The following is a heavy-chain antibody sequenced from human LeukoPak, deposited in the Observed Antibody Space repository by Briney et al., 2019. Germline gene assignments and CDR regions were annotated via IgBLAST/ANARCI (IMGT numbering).Heavy chain of an antibody. J-gene: IGHJ4*02. CDR1: GGSFSGYY. D-gene: IGHD5-18*01. Sequence: SETLSLTCAVYGGSFSGYYWSWIRQPPGKGLEWIGEINHSGSTNYNPSLKSRVTMSVDTSKNQFSLKLTSVSAADTAVYYCARGSGYSYGYPFDYWGQGTLVTVSS. CDR2: INHSGST. V-gene: IGHV4-34*01. CDR3: ARGSGYSYGYPFDY.